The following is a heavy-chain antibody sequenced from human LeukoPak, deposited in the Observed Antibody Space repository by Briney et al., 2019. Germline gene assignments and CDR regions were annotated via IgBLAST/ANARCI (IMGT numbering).Heavy chain of an antibody. CDR2: INQDGSAK. D-gene: IGHD1-26*01. V-gene: IGHV3-7*01. J-gene: IGHJ4*02. CDR1: GFTFSSYW. CDR3: ARAASGSYPGYFDY. Sequence: GGSLRLSCAASGFTFSSYWMSRVRQAPGKGLEWVANINQDGSAKYSVDSVKGRFTISRDNAKNSLYLQMNSLRAEDTAVYYCARAASGSYPGYFDYWGQGTLVTVSS.